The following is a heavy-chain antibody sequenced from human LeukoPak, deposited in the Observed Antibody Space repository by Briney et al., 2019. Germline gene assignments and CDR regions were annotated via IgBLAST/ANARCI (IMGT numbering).Heavy chain of an antibody. J-gene: IGHJ5*02. CDR1: GYSFTGYW. V-gene: IGHV5-51*01. Sequence: TGESLKISCKGSGYSFTGYWIGCLRHMPGKGLEWMGSIYPGDSDTRYSPSFQGQVTISADKSISTASPQWSSLQASDTAMYYCPRLLAVAANWFDTWGQGTLVTVSS. CDR2: IYPGDSDT. D-gene: IGHD6-19*01. CDR3: PRLLAVAANWFDT.